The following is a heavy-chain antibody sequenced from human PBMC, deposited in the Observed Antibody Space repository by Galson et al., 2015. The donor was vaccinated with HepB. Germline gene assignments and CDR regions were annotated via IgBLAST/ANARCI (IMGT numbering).Heavy chain of an antibody. V-gene: IGHV3-21*01. J-gene: IGHJ5*02. CDR3: ARDRRAYSSSYLPWFDP. CDR2: ISGSSTYI. D-gene: IGHD6-13*01. CDR1: GFTFSSYS. Sequence: SLRLSCAASGFTFSSYSMNWVRQAPGKGLEWVSSISGSSTYIYYADSVKGRFTISRDNAKNSLYLQMNSLRPEDTAVYYCARDRRAYSSSYLPWFDPWGQGTLVTVSS.